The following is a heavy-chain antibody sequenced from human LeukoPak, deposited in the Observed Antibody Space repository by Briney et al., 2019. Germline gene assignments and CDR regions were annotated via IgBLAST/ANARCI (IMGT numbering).Heavy chain of an antibody. V-gene: IGHV4-39*01. CDR2: IYYSGST. Sequence: NPSETLSLTCTVSGGSISSYYWGWVRQPPGKGLEWIGSIYYSGSTYYNPSLKSRVTISVDTSKNQFSLKLSSVTAADTAVYYCARQDPLGYYFDYWGQGTLVTVSS. CDR3: ARQDPLGYYFDY. J-gene: IGHJ4*02. CDR1: GGSISSYY.